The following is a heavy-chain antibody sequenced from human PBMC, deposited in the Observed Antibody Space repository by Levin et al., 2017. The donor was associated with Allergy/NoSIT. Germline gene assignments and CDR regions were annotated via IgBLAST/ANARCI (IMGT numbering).Heavy chain of an antibody. CDR3: ASTMVYYGSGIPNYYFDY. D-gene: IGHD3-10*01. J-gene: IGHJ4*02. CDR2: IYHSGST. CDR1: GCSISSGGYS. V-gene: IGHV4-30-2*01. Sequence: SETLSLTCAVPGCSISSGGYSWSWIRQPPGKGLEWIGYIYHSGSTYYNPSLKSRLTISVDRSKNQFSLKLSSVTAADTAVYYCASTMVYYGSGIPNYYFDYWGQGTLVTVSS.